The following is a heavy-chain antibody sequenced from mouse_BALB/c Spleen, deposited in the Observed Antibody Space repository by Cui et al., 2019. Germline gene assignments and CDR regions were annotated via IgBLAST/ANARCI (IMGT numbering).Heavy chain of an antibody. CDR3: ARYDYYGSSYFDY. D-gene: IGHD1-1*01. J-gene: IGHJ2*01. Sequence: AQLQQPEVELVQPGASVKLSCKASGYTFTSYWMHWVKQRPGRGLEWIGRIDPNSGGTKYNEKFKSKATLTVDKPSSTAYMQLSSLTSEDSAVYYCARYDYYGSSYFDYWGQGTTLTVSS. CDR1: GYTFTSYW. V-gene: IGHV1-72*01. CDR2: IDPNSGGT.